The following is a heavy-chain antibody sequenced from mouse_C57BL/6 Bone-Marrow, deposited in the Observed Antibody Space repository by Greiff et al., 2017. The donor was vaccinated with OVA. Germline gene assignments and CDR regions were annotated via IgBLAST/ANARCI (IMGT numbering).Heavy chain of an antibody. CDR2: IYPRSGNT. CDR3: ARSGDRRAMGY. D-gene: IGHD2-14*01. V-gene: IGHV1-81*01. CDR1: GYTFTSYG. J-gene: IGHJ4*01. Sequence: VQLQQSGAELARPGASVKLSCKASGYTFTSYGISWVKQRTGQGLEWIGEIYPRSGNTYYNEKFKGKATLTADKSSSTAYVELRSLTSEDSAVYLCARSGDRRAMGYWGQGTSVTVSS.